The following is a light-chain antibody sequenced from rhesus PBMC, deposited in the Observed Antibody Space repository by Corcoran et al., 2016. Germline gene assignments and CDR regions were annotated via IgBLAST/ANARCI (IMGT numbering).Light chain of an antibody. J-gene: IGKJ3*01. CDR3: LQYSSSPFT. V-gene: IGKV1-22*01. Sequence: DIQMTQSPSSLSASVGDTVTITCRASQRISSWLDWYQQKPGKAPKLLINKASSLQIGAPYRFSGSGSGTDFTLTCSSLQPEYFATYYCLQYSSSPFTFGPGTKLDIK. CDR1: QRISSW. CDR2: KAS.